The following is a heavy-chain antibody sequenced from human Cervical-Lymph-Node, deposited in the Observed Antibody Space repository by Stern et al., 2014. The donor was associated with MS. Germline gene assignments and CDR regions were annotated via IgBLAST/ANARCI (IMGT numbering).Heavy chain of an antibody. J-gene: IGHJ4*02. V-gene: IGHV3-30*03. D-gene: IGHD2-8*01. CDR3: ARDYEDTSMLFDH. CDR1: GFTFSSYG. CDR2: TSYDGNHK. Sequence: VQLEESGGAVVQPARSLRLTCAASGFTFSSYGMHWVRPAPGTGLEWETVTSYDGNHKYYAASVKDRFTSSRDNSKNTLHLQMNSVTPDDTAIYYCARDYEDTSMLFDHWGQGTLVTVSS.